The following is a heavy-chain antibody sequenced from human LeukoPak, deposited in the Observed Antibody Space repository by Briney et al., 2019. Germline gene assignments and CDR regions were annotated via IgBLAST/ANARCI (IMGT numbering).Heavy chain of an antibody. J-gene: IGHJ4*02. Sequence: ASVKVSCKASGGTFSSYAISWVRQAPGQGLEWMGGIIPIFGTANYAQKFQGRVTITADKSTSTAYMELSSLRSEDTAVYYCARESPPSYYDYVWGSYRYTDYFDYWGQGTLVTVSS. D-gene: IGHD3-16*02. CDR3: ARESPPSYYDYVWGSYRYTDYFDY. CDR1: GGTFSSYA. CDR2: IIPIFGTA. V-gene: IGHV1-69*06.